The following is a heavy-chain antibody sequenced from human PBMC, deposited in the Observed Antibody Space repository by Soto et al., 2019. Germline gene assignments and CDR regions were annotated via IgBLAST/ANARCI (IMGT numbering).Heavy chain of an antibody. CDR1: GFTFSSYG. CDR3: AKDLLTDWVSFY. Sequence: GGSLRLSCAASGFTFSSYGMHWVRQAPGKGLEWVAVISYDGSNKYYADSVKGRFTISRDNSKNTLYLQMNSLRAEDTAVYYCAKDLLTDWVSFYWGQGTLVTVSS. V-gene: IGHV3-30*18. CDR2: ISYDGSNK. D-gene: IGHD3-9*01. J-gene: IGHJ4*02.